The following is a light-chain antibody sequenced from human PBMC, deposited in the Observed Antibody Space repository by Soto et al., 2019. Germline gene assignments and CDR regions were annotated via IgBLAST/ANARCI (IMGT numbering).Light chain of an antibody. J-gene: IGKJ1*01. CDR1: QTISSW. CDR2: DAS. CDR3: QQYNSYSLRT. V-gene: IGKV1-5*01. Sequence: DIQMTQSPSTLSGSVGARVTITCRASQTISSWLAWYQQKPGKAPKLLIYDASSLESGVPSRFSGSGSGTEFTLTISSLQPDDFATYYCQQYNSYSLRTFGQGTKVDI.